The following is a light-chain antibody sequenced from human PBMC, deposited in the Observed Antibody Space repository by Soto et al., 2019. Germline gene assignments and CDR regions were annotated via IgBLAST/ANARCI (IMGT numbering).Light chain of an antibody. CDR1: QSVSSSY. Sequence: EIVLTQSPGTLSLSPGERATLSCRASQSVSSSYLAWYQHKPGQAPRLLIYGASSRATGIPDRFSGSGSGTXXXLXXXXLEPXDFAXXXXXQYGSSPHTFGQGTQLEIK. V-gene: IGKV3-20*01. CDR3: XQYGSSPHT. CDR2: GAS. J-gene: IGKJ2*01.